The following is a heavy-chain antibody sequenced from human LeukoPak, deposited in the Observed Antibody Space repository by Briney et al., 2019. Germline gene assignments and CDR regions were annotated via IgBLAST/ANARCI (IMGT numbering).Heavy chain of an antibody. J-gene: IGHJ4*02. CDR3: AKNTQYGGYYDC. Sequence: GGSLRLSCAASGFTFSSYPMTWVRQAPGPGPEGVSFISDSGGITYYAYSVKGRFSISRDNYKNTLYLQMNSLRAEDTAVYYCAKNTQYGGYYDCWGQGTLVAVSS. CDR1: GFTFSSYP. V-gene: IGHV3-23*01. CDR2: ISDSGGIT. D-gene: IGHD6-25*01.